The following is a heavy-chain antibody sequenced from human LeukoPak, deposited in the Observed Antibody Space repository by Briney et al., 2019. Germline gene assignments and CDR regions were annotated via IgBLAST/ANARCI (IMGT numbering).Heavy chain of an antibody. Sequence: GGSLRLSCAASGFTFSNYWMTWVRQAPRKGLEWVASVKEDGNEKHYVDSVKGRFAISRDNAKYSLDLQMNSLRVEDTAVYYCTRPQLIVGATFYAFDIWGQGTMVTVSS. CDR3: TRPQLIVGATFYAFDI. CDR2: VKEDGNEK. CDR1: GFTFSNYW. D-gene: IGHD1-26*01. J-gene: IGHJ3*02. V-gene: IGHV3-7*01.